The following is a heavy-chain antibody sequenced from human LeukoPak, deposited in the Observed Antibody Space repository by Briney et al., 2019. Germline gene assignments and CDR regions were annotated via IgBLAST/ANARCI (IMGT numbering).Heavy chain of an antibody. CDR1: GGSFSGYY. CDR3: ARGVMRGYYGSGSYFGY. V-gene: IGHV4-34*01. Sequence: SETLSLTCAVYGGSFSGYYWSWIRQPPGKGLEWIGEINHSGSTNYNPSLKSRVTISVDTSKNQFSLKLSSVTAADTAVHYCARGVMRGYYGSGSYFGYWGQGTLVTVSS. D-gene: IGHD3-10*01. J-gene: IGHJ4*02. CDR2: INHSGST.